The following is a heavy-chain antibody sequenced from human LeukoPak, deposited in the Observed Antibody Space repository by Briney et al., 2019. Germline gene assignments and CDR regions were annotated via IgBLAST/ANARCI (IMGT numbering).Heavy chain of an antibody. CDR3: AKRQGPNSGSYDYFDP. V-gene: IGHV4-4*09. Sequence: SETLSLTCTVSGGSISSYYWSWIRQPPGQGLEWIAYIHSSGYTNYNPSLKSRVTISVDTSKNQFSLKVTSMTAADTAVYYCAKRQGPNSGSYDYFDPWGQGTLVTVSS. J-gene: IGHJ5*02. D-gene: IGHD1-26*01. CDR1: GGSISSYY. CDR2: IHSSGYT.